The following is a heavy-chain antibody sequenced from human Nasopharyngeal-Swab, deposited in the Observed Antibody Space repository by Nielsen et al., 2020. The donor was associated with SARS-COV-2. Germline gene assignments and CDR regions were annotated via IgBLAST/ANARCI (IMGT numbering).Heavy chain of an antibody. CDR2: IYYSGST. J-gene: IGHJ6*02. CDR3: ARDSFYGMDV. Sequence: WIRQPPGKGLEWIGYIYYSGSTNYNPSPKSRVTISVDTSKNQFSLKLSSVTAADTAVYYCARDSFYGMDVWGQGTTVTVSS. V-gene: IGHV4-59*12.